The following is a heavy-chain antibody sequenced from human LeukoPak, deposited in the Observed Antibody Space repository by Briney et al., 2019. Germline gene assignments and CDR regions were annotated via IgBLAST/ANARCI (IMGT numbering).Heavy chain of an antibody. Sequence: SETLSLTCTVSGGSISSGGYYWSWIRQHPGKGLEWIGYIYYSGSTYYNPSLKSRVTISVDTSKNQFSLKLSSVTAADTAVYYCARDGTMVRGVIITRDDAFDIWGQGTMVTVSS. CDR2: IYYSGST. D-gene: IGHD3-10*01. CDR3: ARDGTMVRGVIITRDDAFDI. CDR1: GGSISSGGYY. J-gene: IGHJ3*02. V-gene: IGHV4-31*03.